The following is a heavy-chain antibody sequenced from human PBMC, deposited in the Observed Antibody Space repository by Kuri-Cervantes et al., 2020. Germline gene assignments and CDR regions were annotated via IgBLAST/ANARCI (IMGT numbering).Heavy chain of an antibody. CDR2: IYWDDDK. J-gene: IGHJ5*02. V-gene: IGHV2-5*02. D-gene: IGHD3-10*01. CDR3: AHSNVLLWFGELSKEGNWFDP. Sequence: SGPTLVQPTQTLTLTCTFSGISLSTSGVGVGWIRQPPGKALEWLALIYWDDDKRYSLSLKSRLTITKDTAKNQVVLTMSNMDPVDTATYYCAHSNVLLWFGELSKEGNWFDPWGQGTLVTVSS. CDR1: GISLSTSGVG.